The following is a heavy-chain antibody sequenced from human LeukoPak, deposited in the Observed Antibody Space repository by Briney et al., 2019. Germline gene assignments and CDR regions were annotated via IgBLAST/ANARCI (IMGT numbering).Heavy chain of an antibody. D-gene: IGHD4-17*01. V-gene: IGHV1-2*02. Sequence: ASVTVSCKASGYTFTVYYMHWVRQAPGQGVGWMGWINPNSGGTNYAQKFQGRVTMTRDTSISTAYMELSRLRSDDTAVYYCARGASGVYTVTTSWFDPWGQGTLVTVSS. CDR2: INPNSGGT. J-gene: IGHJ5*02. CDR3: ARGASGVYTVTTSWFDP. CDR1: GYTFTVYY.